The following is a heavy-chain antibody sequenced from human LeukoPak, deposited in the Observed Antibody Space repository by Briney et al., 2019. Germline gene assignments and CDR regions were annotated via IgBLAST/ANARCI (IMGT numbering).Heavy chain of an antibody. D-gene: IGHD6-13*01. Sequence: PGGSLRLSCAASGFTLSTYSMNWVRQAPGKGLEWVSYISSSSSTIYYADSLKGRFTISRDNARKSLYLQMNSLRDEDTAVYYCARVGNLAAAGTLFDYWGQGTLVTVSS. CDR3: ARVGNLAAAGTLFDY. J-gene: IGHJ4*02. CDR2: ISSSSSTI. CDR1: GFTLSTYS. V-gene: IGHV3-48*02.